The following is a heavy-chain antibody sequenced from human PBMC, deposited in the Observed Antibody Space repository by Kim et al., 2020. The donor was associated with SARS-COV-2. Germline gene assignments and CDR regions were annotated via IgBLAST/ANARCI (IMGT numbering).Heavy chain of an antibody. J-gene: IGHJ5*02. CDR1: GGTFSSYA. D-gene: IGHD5-12*01. Sequence: SVKVSCKASGGTFSSYAISWVRQAPGQGLEWMGGIIPIFGTANYAQKFQGRVTLTADESTSTAYMELSSLRAEDTPVYYCAGGVSGYEGDAPNWFDPWGQGSLVTVSS. CDR3: AGGVSGYEGDAPNWFDP. V-gene: IGHV1-69*13. CDR2: IIPIFGTA.